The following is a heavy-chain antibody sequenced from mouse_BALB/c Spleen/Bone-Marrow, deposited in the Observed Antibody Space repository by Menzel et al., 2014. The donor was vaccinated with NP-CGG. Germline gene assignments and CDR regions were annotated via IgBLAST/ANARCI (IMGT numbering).Heavy chain of an antibody. CDR2: INPYNDGT. V-gene: IGHV1-14*01. J-gene: IGHJ2*01. CDR3: AREGWLLRIEY. D-gene: IGHD2-3*01. CDR1: GYTFTAYV. Sequence: VQLQQSGPELIKPGASVKMSCKASGYTFTAYVMHWVKQKPGQGLEWIGYINPYNDGTNYNEKFKGKATLTSDKSSSTAYMELSSLTSEDSAVYYCAREGWLLRIEYWGQGTTLTVSS.